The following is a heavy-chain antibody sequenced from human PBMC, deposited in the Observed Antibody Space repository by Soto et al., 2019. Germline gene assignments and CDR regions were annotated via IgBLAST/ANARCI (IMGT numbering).Heavy chain of an antibody. V-gene: IGHV1-3*01. J-gene: IGHJ3*02. Sequence: ASVKVSCKASGYTFSNYVMHWVRQAPGQRPEWMGWINAGNGITKYSQKFQGRVTITRDTSASTAYMELSSLRSEDTAVYYCAREGGLNGIADAFDIWGQGTMVTVSS. CDR1: GYTFSNYV. D-gene: IGHD1-20*01. CDR3: AREGGLNGIADAFDI. CDR2: INAGNGIT.